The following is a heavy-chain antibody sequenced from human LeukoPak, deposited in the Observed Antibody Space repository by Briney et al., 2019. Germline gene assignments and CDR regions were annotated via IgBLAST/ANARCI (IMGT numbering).Heavy chain of an antibody. D-gene: IGHD3-16*02. Sequence: GGSLRPSCAASGFTFSYYNMNWVRQAPGKGLEWVSSISTASSNIYYADSVKGRFTISRDNTKNSLYLQMNSLRAEDTAVYYCARDPSLDYWGQGTLVTVSS. CDR2: ISTASSNI. CDR3: ARDPSLDY. J-gene: IGHJ4*02. V-gene: IGHV3-21*01. CDR1: GFTFSYYN.